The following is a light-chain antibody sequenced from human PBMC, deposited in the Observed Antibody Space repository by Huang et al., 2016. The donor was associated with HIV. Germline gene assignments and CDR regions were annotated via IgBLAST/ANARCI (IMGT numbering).Light chain of an antibody. V-gene: IGKV3-15*01. CDR2: GAS. J-gene: IGKJ4*01. Sequence: IILTQSPATLSVSPGEGATLSCRASQSIGTNLAWYQQGPGQAPGLLVYGASTRATGVPVRFSGSGSGTQFNRTLSSLQSEDFATYYCQHYSNWPPLTFGGGTKVDI. CDR3: QHYSNWPPLT. CDR1: QSIGTN.